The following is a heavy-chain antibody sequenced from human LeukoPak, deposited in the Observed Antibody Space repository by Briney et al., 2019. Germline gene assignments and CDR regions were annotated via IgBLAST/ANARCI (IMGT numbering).Heavy chain of an antibody. Sequence: PGRSLRLSCAASGFTFSSYAMHWVRQAPGKGLEWVAVISYDGSNKYYADSVQGRFTISRDNSKNTLYLQMNSLRVEDTAVYYCARANAMTTVTTSFYYGLGVWGQGTTVTVSS. CDR1: GFTFSSYA. CDR2: ISYDGSNK. V-gene: IGHV3-30*07. CDR3: ARANAMTTVTTSFYYGLGV. D-gene: IGHD4-17*01. J-gene: IGHJ6*02.